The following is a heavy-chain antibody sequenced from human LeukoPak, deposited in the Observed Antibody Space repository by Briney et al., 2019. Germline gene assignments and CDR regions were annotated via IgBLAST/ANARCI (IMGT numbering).Heavy chain of an antibody. CDR1: GGSISSGGYY. CDR2: IYYSGST. CDR3: ASGSRSDAFDI. J-gene: IGHJ3*02. Sequence: SENLSLTCTVSGGSISSGGYYWSWIRQHPGKGLEWIGYIYYSGSTYYNPSLKSRVTISVDTSRNQFSLKLSSVTAADTAVYYCASGSRSDAFDIWGQGTMVTVSS. V-gene: IGHV4-31*03.